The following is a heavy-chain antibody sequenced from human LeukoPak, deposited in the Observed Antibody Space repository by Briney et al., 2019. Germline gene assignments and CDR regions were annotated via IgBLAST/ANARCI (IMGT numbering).Heavy chain of an antibody. Sequence: NTGGSLRLSCAASGFTFSNYNMNWVRQAPGKGLEWVSSITSSSTYIYYADSVKGRFTISRDNAKNSLYLQMNSLRAEDTAVYYCARDRGYCSGGSCYSAAFDIWGQGTMVTVSS. CDR3: ARDRGYCSGGSCYSAAFDI. D-gene: IGHD2-15*01. V-gene: IGHV3-21*01. CDR2: ITSSSTYI. J-gene: IGHJ3*02. CDR1: GFTFSNYN.